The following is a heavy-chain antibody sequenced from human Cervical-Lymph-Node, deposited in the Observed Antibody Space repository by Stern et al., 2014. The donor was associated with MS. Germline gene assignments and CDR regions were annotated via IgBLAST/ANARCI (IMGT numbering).Heavy chain of an antibody. CDR3: ARGVVSNRAAATLHNLFDP. CDR2: IIPLLGLP. J-gene: IGHJ5*02. Sequence: QVQLVQSGAEVKKPGSSVNVSCKASGGTFISSYAITWMRQAPGQGLEWMGRIIPLLGLPNYAQKFQGRVTLTADTSTSTTYMELSSLRSEDTAVYYCARGVVSNRAAATLHNLFDPWGQGTLVTVSS. D-gene: IGHD2-15*01. V-gene: IGHV1-69*04. CDR1: GGTFISSYA.